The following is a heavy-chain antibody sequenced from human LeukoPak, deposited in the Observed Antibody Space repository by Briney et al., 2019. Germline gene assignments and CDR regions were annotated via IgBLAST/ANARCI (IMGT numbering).Heavy chain of an antibody. CDR3: ARGDPYYFDY. Sequence: GGSLRLSCAVSGFTFSNFNMNWVRQSPGKGLEWVSSISSGSDYIYYADSLKGRLTISRDNAKNSLYLQMNSLRAEDTAVYYCARGDPYYFDYWDQGTLVTVSS. D-gene: IGHD2-21*02. CDR1: GFTFSNFN. V-gene: IGHV3-21*01. CDR2: ISSGSDYI. J-gene: IGHJ4*02.